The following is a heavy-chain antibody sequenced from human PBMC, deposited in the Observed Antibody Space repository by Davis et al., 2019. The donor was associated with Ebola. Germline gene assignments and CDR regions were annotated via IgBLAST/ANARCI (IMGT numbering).Heavy chain of an antibody. CDR3: ARGPRTYCSSTSCYYGPNWFDP. Sequence: PSETLSLTCTVSGGSISSGDYYWSWIRQPPGKGLEWIGYIYYSGSTYYNPSLKSRVTISVDTSKNQFSLKLSSVTAADTAVYYCARGPRTYCSSTSCYYGPNWFDPWGQGTLVTVSS. CDR2: IYYSGST. V-gene: IGHV4-30-4*01. D-gene: IGHD2-2*01. CDR1: GGSISSGDYY. J-gene: IGHJ5*02.